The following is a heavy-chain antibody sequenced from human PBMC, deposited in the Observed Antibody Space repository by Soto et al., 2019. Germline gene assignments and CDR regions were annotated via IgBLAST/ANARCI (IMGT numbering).Heavy chain of an antibody. D-gene: IGHD6-6*01. Sequence: QQRGVLRLSCAASGFTVSSNQMNWVRQAPGKGLEWVSIFYAGGNTYYADSVKGRVTVSRDNSKNTLYLQMNSLRAEDTGVYYCAVEYSSSSAFDYWGQGTLVTVSS. CDR3: AVEYSSSSAFDY. V-gene: IGHV3-66*01. CDR2: FYAGGNT. CDR1: GFTVSSNQ. J-gene: IGHJ4*02.